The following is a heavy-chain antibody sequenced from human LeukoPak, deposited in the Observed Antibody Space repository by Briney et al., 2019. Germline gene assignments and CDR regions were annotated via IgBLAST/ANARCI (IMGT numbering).Heavy chain of an antibody. CDR3: ASLGDYYDSSGYYLD. Sequence: AVKVSCKASGGTFSSYAISWVRQAPGQGLEWMGGIIPIFGTANYAQKFQGRVTITADESTSTAYMELSSLRSEDTAVYYCASLGDYYDSSGYYLDWGQGTLVTVSS. CDR1: GGTFSSYA. D-gene: IGHD3-22*01. CDR2: IIPIFGTA. J-gene: IGHJ4*02. V-gene: IGHV1-69*13.